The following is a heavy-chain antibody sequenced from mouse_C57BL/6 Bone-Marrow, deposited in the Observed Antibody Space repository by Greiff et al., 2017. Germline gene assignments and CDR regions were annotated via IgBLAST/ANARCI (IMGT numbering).Heavy chain of an antibody. V-gene: IGHV14-4*01. CDR3: TTGDWGY. CDR2: LDPENGDT. Sequence: EVQLQESGAELVRPGASVKLSCTASGFNIKDDYMHWVKQRPEQGLEWIGWLDPENGDTEYASKFQGKATITADTSSNTAYLQLSSLTSEDTAVYYCTTGDWGYWGQGTTLTVSS. J-gene: IGHJ2*01. CDR1: GFNIKDDY.